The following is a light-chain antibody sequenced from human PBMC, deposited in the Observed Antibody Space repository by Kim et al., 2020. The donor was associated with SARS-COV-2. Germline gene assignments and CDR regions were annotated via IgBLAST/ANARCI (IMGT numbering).Light chain of an antibody. CDR1: RSDVGAYNY. V-gene: IGLV2-14*04. CDR3: SSYVSRSAGV. CDR2: DVT. Sequence: GQSITISCTGTRSDVGAYNYVSWYQQYPGKAPKLMIYDVTKRPSGVSNRFSGSKSGNTASLTISGLQADDEADYYCSSYVSRSAGVFGTGTKVTVL. J-gene: IGLJ1*01.